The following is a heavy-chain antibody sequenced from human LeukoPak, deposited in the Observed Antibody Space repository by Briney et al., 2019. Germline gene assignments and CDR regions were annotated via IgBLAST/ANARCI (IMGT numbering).Heavy chain of an antibody. V-gene: IGHV4-4*02. D-gene: IGHD3-9*01. CDR3: ARGPHITIFSNDYYSYGMDV. CDR1: GGSISSSNW. CDR2: INHSGST. Sequence: SETLSLTCAVSGGSISSSNWWSWVRQPPGKGLEWIGEINHSGSTNYNPSLKSRVTISIDTSKNQFSLKLSSVTAADTAVYYCARGPHITIFSNDYYSYGMDVWGQGTTVTVSS. J-gene: IGHJ6*02.